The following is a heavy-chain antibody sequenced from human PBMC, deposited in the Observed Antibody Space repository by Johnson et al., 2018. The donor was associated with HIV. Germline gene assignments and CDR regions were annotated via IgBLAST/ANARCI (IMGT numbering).Heavy chain of an antibody. CDR1: GFTFSAYW. D-gene: IGHD3-22*01. CDR2: IRQEGSEK. J-gene: IGHJ3*02. V-gene: IGHV3-7*05. CDR3: ARTSTTYDTHVGPFDI. Sequence: VLLVESGGGLVQPGGSLRLSCAASGFTFSAYWMTWVRQAPGKGLEWVASIRQEGSEKYYVDSVKGRFTISRDNAKNSLYLQVNSLRAEDTAVYYCARTSTTYDTHVGPFDIWGQGTMVTVSS.